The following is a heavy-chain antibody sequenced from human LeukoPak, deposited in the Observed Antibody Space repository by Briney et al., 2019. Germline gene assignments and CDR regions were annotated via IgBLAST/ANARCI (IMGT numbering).Heavy chain of an antibody. CDR2: INPDGRAT. D-gene: IGHD2-15*01. J-gene: IGHJ1*01. V-gene: IGHV3-7*01. Sequence: GGSLRFSCAASGFTFSTTWMSWVRQAPGKGLEWLANINPDGRATFYVDSVRGRFIISSDNAKNSLFLQMSSLRDDDTALYYCASSHDSAGNDWGQSTVVTVYS. CDR1: GFTFSTTW. CDR3: ASSHDSAGND.